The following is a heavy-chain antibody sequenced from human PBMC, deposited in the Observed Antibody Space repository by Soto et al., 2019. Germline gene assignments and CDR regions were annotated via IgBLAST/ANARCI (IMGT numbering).Heavy chain of an antibody. D-gene: IGHD3-3*01. CDR2: ISAYNGNT. J-gene: IGHJ6*02. Sequence: ASVKVSCKASGYTFTSNGISWVRQAPGQGLEWMGWISAYNGNTNYAQKLQGRVTMTTDTSTSTAYMELRSLRSDDTAVYYCARDSYYDFWSGYSNYYGMDVWGQGTTVTVS. CDR1: GYTFTSNG. V-gene: IGHV1-18*01. CDR3: ARDSYYDFWSGYSNYYGMDV.